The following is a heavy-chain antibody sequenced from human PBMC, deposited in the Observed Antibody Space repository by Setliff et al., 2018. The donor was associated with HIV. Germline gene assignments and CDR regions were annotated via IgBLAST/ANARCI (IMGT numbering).Heavy chain of an antibody. CDR2: AYYRSRWKN. J-gene: IGHJ4*02. V-gene: IGHV6-1*01. D-gene: IGHD3-10*01. CDR3: ARVFVGSGNYYTHYFDY. Sequence: PSQTLSLTCAIHGDSVSSNSAIWNWIRQSPSRGLEWLGTAYYRSRWKNDYAESVKGRITINADTSKNQFSLHLNSVTPEDTAVYYCARVFVGSGNYYTHYFDYRGQGTLVTVSS. CDR1: GDSVSSNSAI.